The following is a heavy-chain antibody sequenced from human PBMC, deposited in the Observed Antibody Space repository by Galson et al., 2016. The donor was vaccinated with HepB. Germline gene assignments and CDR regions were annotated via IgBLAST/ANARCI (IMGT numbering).Heavy chain of an antibody. CDR1: GYTFTGFY. V-gene: IGHV1-2*02. CDR3: ARGSVSFAPIYSFDF. CDR2: INPKTGGT. Sequence: SCKASGYTFTGFYIHWVRQARGQDLEYMGWINPKTGGTKSAERFQGRVTMTRDTSIGSAYMELTRLRSDDTAVYYCARGSVSFAPIYSFDFWGQGTLVTVSS. D-gene: IGHD5/OR15-5a*01. J-gene: IGHJ4*02.